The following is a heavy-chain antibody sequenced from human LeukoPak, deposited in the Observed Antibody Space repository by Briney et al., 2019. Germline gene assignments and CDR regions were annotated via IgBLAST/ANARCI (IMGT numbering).Heavy chain of an antibody. Sequence: ASVKVSFKASGYTFTSYGISWVRQAPGQGLEWMGWISAYNGNTNYAQKLQGRVTMTTDTSTSTAYMELRSLRSDDTAVYYCARDPYDILTGRYFDYWGQGTLVTVSS. CDR2: ISAYNGNT. V-gene: IGHV1-18*01. J-gene: IGHJ4*02. D-gene: IGHD3-9*01. CDR3: ARDPYDILTGRYFDY. CDR1: GYTFTSYG.